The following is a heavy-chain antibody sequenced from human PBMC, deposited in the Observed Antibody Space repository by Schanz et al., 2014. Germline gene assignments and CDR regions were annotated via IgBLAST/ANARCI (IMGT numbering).Heavy chain of an antibody. CDR1: GFTFSTYA. D-gene: IGHD2-2*01. Sequence: EADLVESGGGLIQPGGSLRLSCAASGFTFSTYAMSWVRQAPGKGLEWVSAISGSGGSTYYADSVKGRFTISRDNSKNTLYLQMNSLRAEDTAVYYCAKDLLYGAPMPLNHLDYWGQGTQVTVSS. CDR2: ISGSGGST. V-gene: IGHV3-23*04. J-gene: IGHJ4*02. CDR3: AKDLLYGAPMPLNHLDY.